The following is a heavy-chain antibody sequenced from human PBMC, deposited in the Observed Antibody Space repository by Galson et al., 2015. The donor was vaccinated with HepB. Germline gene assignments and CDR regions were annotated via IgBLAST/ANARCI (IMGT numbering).Heavy chain of an antibody. Sequence: LRLSCATFGFNFDEYAMHWVRQRPGKPLEWVSVITWDGRTYYADSVKGRFSVSRDNNRDTLYLQMNSLEIEDSAFYYCAKDGTKTTVTTVDYWGQGTLVTVSS. CDR3: AKDGTKTTVTTVDY. CDR1: GFNFDEYA. J-gene: IGHJ4*02. D-gene: IGHD4-17*01. CDR2: ITWDGRT. V-gene: IGHV3-43*01.